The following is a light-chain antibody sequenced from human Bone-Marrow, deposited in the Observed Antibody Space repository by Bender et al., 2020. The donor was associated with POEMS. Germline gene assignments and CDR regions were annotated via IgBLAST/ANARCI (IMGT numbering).Light chain of an antibody. CDR2: EAT. V-gene: IGLV2-23*01. Sequence: QSALTQPAPVSGSPGQSITISCTGTSRDVGKYNVVSWYQHHPGKAPQLMIYEATKRPSGVSNRFSGSKSGNTASLTVSGLQAEDEADYYCKSYAGSNDFVFGTGTKVTVL. CDR3: KSYAGSNDFV. CDR1: SRDVGKYNV. J-gene: IGLJ1*01.